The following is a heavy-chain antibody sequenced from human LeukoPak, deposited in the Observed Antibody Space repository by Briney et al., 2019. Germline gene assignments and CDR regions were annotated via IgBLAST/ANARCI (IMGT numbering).Heavy chain of an antibody. CDR3: ARLPRNSGDYVAY. V-gene: IGHV1-2*04. J-gene: IGHJ4*02. CDR2: INPNSGVT. CDR1: GYTFTGYY. Sequence: GALVKVSCKASGYTFTGYYIHWVRQAPGLGLEWMGWINPNSGVTNYAQKFQGWVTVTRDTSISTAYMELSRLRSDDTAIYYCARLPRNSGDYVAYWGQGTLVSVSS. D-gene: IGHD4-17*01.